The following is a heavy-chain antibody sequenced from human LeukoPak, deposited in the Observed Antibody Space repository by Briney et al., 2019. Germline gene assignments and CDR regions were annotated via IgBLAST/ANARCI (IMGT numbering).Heavy chain of an antibody. V-gene: IGHV3-23*01. CDR2: ISGSGGST. J-gene: IGHJ4*02. D-gene: IGHD2-2*01. Sequence: GGSLRLSCAASGFTFSSYAMSWVRQAPGKGLEWVSAISGSGGSTYYADSVKGRFTISRDNSKNTLYLQMNSLRAEDTAVYYCARERRRAGYCSSTSCYVDYWGQGTLVTVSS. CDR3: ARERRRAGYCSSTSCYVDY. CDR1: GFTFSSYA.